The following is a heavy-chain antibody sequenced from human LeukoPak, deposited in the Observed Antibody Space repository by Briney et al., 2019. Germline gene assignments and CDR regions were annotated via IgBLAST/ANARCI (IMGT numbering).Heavy chain of an antibody. D-gene: IGHD2-15*01. CDR3: ARDRCIGDYCYHDH. CDR1: GGTFTNDP. CDR2: ISPSLGTT. J-gene: IGHJ4*02. V-gene: IGHV1-69*05. Sequence: SVKVSCKVSGGTFTNDPISWLRQAPGQRLEWMGNISPSLGTTGYAQEFQGRVTINTVKSTTTIYMDLYSLTSDDTAMYYCARDRCIGDYCYHDHWGQGTLVTVSS.